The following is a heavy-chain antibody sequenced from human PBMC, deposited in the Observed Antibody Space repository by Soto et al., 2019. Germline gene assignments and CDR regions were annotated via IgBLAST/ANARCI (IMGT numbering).Heavy chain of an antibody. CDR1: GYTFTNYW. J-gene: IGHJ6*02. Sequence: GGSLRLSCEASGYTFTNYWIGWVRQMPGKGLEWMGIIYPGDSDTKYNPSFQGQVTISADKSITTTYLRWTSLKASDTAIYYCAASIFYYGMDVWGQGTTVTVSS. CDR2: IYPGDSDT. V-gene: IGHV5-51*01. CDR3: AASIFYYGMDV.